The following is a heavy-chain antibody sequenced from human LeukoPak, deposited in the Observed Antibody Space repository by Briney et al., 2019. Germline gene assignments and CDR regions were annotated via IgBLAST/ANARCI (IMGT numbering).Heavy chain of an antibody. CDR2: ISAYNGNT. D-gene: IGHD3-10*01. V-gene: IGHV1-18*01. CDR1: GYTFTSYG. CDR3: ASITMVRGVKGYYYYGMDV. J-gene: IGHJ6*02. Sequence: ASVKVSCKASGYTFTSYGISWVRQAPGQGLEWMGWISAYNGNTNYAQKLQGRVTMTTDTSTSTAYMELRSLRSDDTAVYYCASITMVRGVKGYYYYGMDVWGQGTTVTVSS.